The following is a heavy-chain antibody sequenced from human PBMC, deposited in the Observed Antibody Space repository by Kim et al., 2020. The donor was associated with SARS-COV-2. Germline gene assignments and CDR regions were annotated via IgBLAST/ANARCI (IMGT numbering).Heavy chain of an antibody. CDR3: ARGVDVWIDTSGYYDDY. CDR2: ISSTSSYI. V-gene: IGHV3-21*06. CDR1: GFTFSNYR. Sequence: GGSLRLSCAASGFTFSNYRMNWVRQAPGKGLEWVSSISSTSSYIYYADSLKGRFTISRDNAKNSLFLQMNSLRAEDTAVYYCARGVDVWIDTSGYYDDYWGQGTLVTVSS. D-gene: IGHD3-22*01. J-gene: IGHJ4*02.